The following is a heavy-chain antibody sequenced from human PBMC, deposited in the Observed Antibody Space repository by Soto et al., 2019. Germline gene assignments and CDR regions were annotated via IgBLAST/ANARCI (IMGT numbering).Heavy chain of an antibody. Sequence: GGSLRLSCAASGFTFSNYAMTWVRQGPGKGLEWVSGISGSGGRSYYADSVKGRFTISRDNSKNTLYLQMNSLRAEDTAVYYCAKYSSSWYAVFDYWGQGTLVTVSS. J-gene: IGHJ4*02. V-gene: IGHV3-23*01. D-gene: IGHD6-13*01. CDR1: GFTFSNYA. CDR2: ISGSGGRS. CDR3: AKYSSSWYAVFDY.